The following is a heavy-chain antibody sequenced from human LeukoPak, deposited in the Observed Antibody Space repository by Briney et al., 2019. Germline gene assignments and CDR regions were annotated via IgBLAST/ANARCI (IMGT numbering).Heavy chain of an antibody. CDR2: SRSNRDGGPR. D-gene: IGHD3-3*01. CDR3: ARDHFHSGAYYGALDI. Sequence: GGSLRLSCAASGFTFSGFALSCVRRAPGEWVQGVGGSRSNRDGGPREYARSMKGRFTISRDDSQTVAYLQINSLQTEDTDVYYCARDHFHSGAYYGALDIWGQGTMVTVAS. V-gene: IGHV3-49*04. CDR1: GFTFSGFA. J-gene: IGHJ3*02.